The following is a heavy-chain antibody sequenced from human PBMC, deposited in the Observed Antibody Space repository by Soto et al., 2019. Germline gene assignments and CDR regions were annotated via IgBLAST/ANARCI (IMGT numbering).Heavy chain of an antibody. CDR2: ISHSGST. J-gene: IGHJ4*02. CDR1: GGSISSSNW. CDR3: ARDPRSPTDY. V-gene: IGHV4-4*02. Sequence: QVQLQESGPGLVKPSGTLSLTCAVSGGSISSSNWWTWVRQPPGKGLEWIGEISHSGSTNYNPSLKRRVLISVDKSKNQFFLKLSSVTAADTAVYYCARDPRSPTDYWGQGTLVTVSS.